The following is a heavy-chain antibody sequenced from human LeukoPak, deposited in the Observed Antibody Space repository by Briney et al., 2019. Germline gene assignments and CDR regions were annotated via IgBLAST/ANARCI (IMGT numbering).Heavy chain of an antibody. D-gene: IGHD6-13*01. CDR2: ISGSGGAT. CDR1: GFTFNNYA. Sequence: GGSLRLSCAASGFTFNNYAMSWVRQAPGKGLEWVSAISGSGGATYYADSVKGRFTISRDDSKNTLFLHMNSLRVEDTAVYYCAKAPAAATKYYYGMDVWGQGTTVTVSS. V-gene: IGHV3-23*01. J-gene: IGHJ6*02. CDR3: AKAPAAATKYYYGMDV.